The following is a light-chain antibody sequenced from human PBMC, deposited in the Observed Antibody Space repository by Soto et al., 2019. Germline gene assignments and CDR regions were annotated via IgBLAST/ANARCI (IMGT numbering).Light chain of an antibody. CDR2: AAS. CDR1: QSISSY. V-gene: IGKV1-39*01. Sequence: DIQMSQSPSSLSASVGDRVTISCHLIQSISSYLNWYQQKPGKAPKLLIYAASSLQSGVPSRFSSSGSGTDFTLTISSLQPEDFATYYCQQSYSTPRAWTFGQGTKVDIK. CDR3: QQSYSTPRAWT. J-gene: IGKJ1*01.